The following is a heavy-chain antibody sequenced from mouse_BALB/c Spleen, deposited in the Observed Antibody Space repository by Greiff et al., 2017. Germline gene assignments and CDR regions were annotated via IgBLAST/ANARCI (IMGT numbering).Heavy chain of an antibody. CDR1: GYTFTSYT. V-gene: IGHV1-4*01. CDR2: INPSSGYT. CDR3: ARRGYAHYYAMDY. J-gene: IGHJ4*01. Sequence: QVHVKQSGAELARPGASVKMSCKASGYTFTSYTMHWVKQRPGQGLEWIGYINPSSGYTNYNQKFKDKATLTADKSSSTAYMQLSSLTSEDSAVYYCARRGYAHYYAMDYWGQGTSVTVSS. D-gene: IGHD2-2*01.